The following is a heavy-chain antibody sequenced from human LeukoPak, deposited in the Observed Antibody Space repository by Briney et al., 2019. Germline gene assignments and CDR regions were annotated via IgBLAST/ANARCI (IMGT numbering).Heavy chain of an antibody. CDR3: ARDWAAARGYYFDY. CDR1: GYSISGGYY. J-gene: IGHJ4*02. V-gene: IGHV4-38-2*02. CDR2: IYHSGST. Sequence: PSETLSLTCTVSGYSISGGYYWGWIRQPPGKGLGWIGRIYHSGSTYYNTSLTSRVTISVDTSKTHFSPKLSSVTATDTAVYYCARDWAAARGYYFDYWGQGTLVTVSS. D-gene: IGHD2-2*01.